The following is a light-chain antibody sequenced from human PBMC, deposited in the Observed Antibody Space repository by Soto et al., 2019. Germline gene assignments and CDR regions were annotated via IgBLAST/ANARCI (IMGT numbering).Light chain of an antibody. CDR3: QQYDLSPAWT. Sequence: EIVLTQSPGTLSLSPGERATLSCRASQSVNSTRLAWYQQKPGQSPRLLIYAASSRATGIPDRFSGSGSGTGFTLTINRLEPEDFAVYYCQQYDLSPAWTFDQGTKVEIK. CDR1: QSVNSTR. V-gene: IGKV3-20*01. CDR2: AAS. J-gene: IGKJ1*01.